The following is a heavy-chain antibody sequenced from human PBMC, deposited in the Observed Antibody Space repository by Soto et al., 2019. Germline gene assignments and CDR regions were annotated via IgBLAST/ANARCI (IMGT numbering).Heavy chain of an antibody. CDR3: ARGETYELDAFDI. J-gene: IGHJ3*02. CDR2: IIPIFGTA. V-gene: IGHV1-69*01. CDR1: GGTFSSYA. D-gene: IGHD1-26*01. Sequence: QVQLVQSGAEMMKPGSSVKVSCKASGGTFSSYAISWVRQAPGQGLEWMGGIIPIFGTANYAQKFQGRVTITADESTSTAYMELCSLRYEDTAMYYCARGETYELDAFDIWGQVTMVTVSS.